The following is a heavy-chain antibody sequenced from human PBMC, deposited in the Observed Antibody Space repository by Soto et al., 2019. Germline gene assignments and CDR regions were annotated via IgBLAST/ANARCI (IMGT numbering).Heavy chain of an antibody. V-gene: IGHV3-53*01. Sequence: EVQLVESGGALVQPGGSLRLSCAASGFSVINKYMSWVRQAPDKGLEWVAVLYTGGTIFYTDSVRGRFTISRDSSKNTLYLQMNSLRAEDTAVYYCATSSDTGYIFDFWGQGTLVTVSS. D-gene: IGHD3-9*01. CDR2: LYTGGTI. J-gene: IGHJ4*02. CDR1: GFSVINKY. CDR3: ATSSDTGYIFDF.